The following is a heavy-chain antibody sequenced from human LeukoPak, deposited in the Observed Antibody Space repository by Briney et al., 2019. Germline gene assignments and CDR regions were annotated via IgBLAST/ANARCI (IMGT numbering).Heavy chain of an antibody. D-gene: IGHD3-3*01. J-gene: IGHJ4*02. CDR1: GGSISGYY. CDR3: ASSYYDFRSDTYYFEY. Sequence: KSSGTLSLTCTVSGGSISGYYWSWIRQPPGKGLEWIGYIYNTGSTNYKSSLKSRVTMSLDTSKNQFSLRLNSVTAADTAVYYCASSYYDFRSDTYYFEYWGQGTLVTVSS. V-gene: IGHV4-59*01. CDR2: IYNTGST.